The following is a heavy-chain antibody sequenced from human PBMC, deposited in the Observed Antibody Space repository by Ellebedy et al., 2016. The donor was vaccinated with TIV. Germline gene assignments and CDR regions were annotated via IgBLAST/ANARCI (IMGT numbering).Heavy chain of an antibody. Sequence: LGGSLRLSCTASGFTFGDYAMSWFRQAPGKGLEWVSYISSSSSTIYYADSVKGGFTISRDNAKNSLYLQMNSLRAEDTAVYYCAKGDGVVTIDYYYYYGMDVWGQGTTVTVSS. J-gene: IGHJ6*02. V-gene: IGHV3-48*01. CDR2: ISSSSSTI. CDR3: AKGDGVVTIDYYYYYGMDV. D-gene: IGHD3-3*01. CDR1: GFTFGDYA.